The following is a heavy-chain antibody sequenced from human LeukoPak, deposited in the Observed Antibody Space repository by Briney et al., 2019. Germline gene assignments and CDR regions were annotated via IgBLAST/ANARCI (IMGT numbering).Heavy chain of an antibody. CDR1: GFTFSSYS. D-gene: IGHD6-19*01. CDR3: ARGNRWLVFYYYGMDV. CDR2: ISSSSSTI. J-gene: IGHJ6*02. V-gene: IGHV3-48*01. Sequence: PGGSLRLSCAAPGFTFSSYSMNWVRQAPGKGLEWVSYISSSSSTIYYADSVKGRFTISRDNAKNSLYLQMNSLRAEDTAVYYCARGNRWLVFYYYGMDVWGQGTTVTVSS.